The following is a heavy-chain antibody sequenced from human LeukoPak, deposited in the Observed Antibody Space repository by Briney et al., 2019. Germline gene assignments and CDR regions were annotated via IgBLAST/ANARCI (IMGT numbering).Heavy chain of an antibody. CDR3: ARAHRGDYVWGSYRPAGFDY. V-gene: IGHV3-23*01. CDR1: GFTFSSYG. D-gene: IGHD3-16*02. J-gene: IGHJ4*02. Sequence: GGTLRLSCAASGFTFSSYGMSWVRQAPGKGLEWVSAISGSGGSTYYADSVKGRFTISRDNSKNTLYLQMNSLRAEDTAVYYCARAHRGDYVWGSYRPAGFDYWGQGILVTVSS. CDR2: ISGSGGST.